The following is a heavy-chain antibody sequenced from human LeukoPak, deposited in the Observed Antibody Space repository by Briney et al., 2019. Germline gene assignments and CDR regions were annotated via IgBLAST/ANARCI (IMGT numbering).Heavy chain of an antibody. CDR2: INPNSGGT. CDR3: ARENTASRYSYYYLDV. Sequence: GASVKVSCKASGYTFTGYYMHWVRQAPGQGLEWMGWINPNSGGTNYAQKFQGRVTMTRDTSISTAYMELSRLRSDDTAVYYCARENTASRYSYYYLDVWGKGTTVTVSS. J-gene: IGHJ6*03. V-gene: IGHV1-2*02. CDR1: GYTFTGYY. D-gene: IGHD5-18*01.